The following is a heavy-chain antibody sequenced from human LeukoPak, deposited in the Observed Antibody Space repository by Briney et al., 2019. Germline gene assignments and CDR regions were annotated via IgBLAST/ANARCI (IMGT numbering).Heavy chain of an antibody. CDR3: ARGGYGGNPEGFDY. CDR2: IYHSGST. V-gene: IGHV4-30-2*01. J-gene: IGHJ4*02. D-gene: IGHD4-23*01. CDR1: GGSISSGGYS. Sequence: SQTLSLTCAVSGGSISSGGYSWSWIRQPPGKGLEWIGYIYHSGSTYYNPSLKSRVTISVDRSKNQFSLKLSSVTAADTAVYYCARGGYGGNPEGFDYWGQGTLVTVSS.